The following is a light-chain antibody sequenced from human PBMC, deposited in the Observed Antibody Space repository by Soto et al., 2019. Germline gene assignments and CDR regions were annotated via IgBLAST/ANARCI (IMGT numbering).Light chain of an antibody. CDR1: QGISSW. J-gene: IGKJ5*01. V-gene: IGKV1-12*01. CDR3: QQASSFPST. Sequence: DIQMTQSPSSVSASVGDRVTITCRASQGISSWLAWYQKKPGKAPNLLIYAESSLQSGVPSRFSGSESGTDFNLTISSLQPEDGGIYFCQQASSFPSTFGQGTRLEIK. CDR2: AES.